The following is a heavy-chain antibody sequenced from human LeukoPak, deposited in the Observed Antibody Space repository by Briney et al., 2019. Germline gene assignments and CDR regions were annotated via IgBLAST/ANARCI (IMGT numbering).Heavy chain of an antibody. CDR3: ARSRGAAAGKLYYYGMDV. Sequence: ASVTVSFTASGGTFSSYAISWVRQAPGQGLEWMGRIIPILGIANYAQKFQGRVTITADKSTSTAYMELSSLRSEDTAVYYCARSRGAAAGKLYYYGMDVWGQGTTVTVSS. J-gene: IGHJ6*02. V-gene: IGHV1-69*04. CDR1: GGTFSSYA. CDR2: IIPILGIA. D-gene: IGHD6-13*01.